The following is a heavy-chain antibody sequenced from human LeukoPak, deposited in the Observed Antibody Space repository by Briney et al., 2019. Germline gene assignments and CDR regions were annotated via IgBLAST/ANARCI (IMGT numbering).Heavy chain of an antibody. J-gene: IGHJ4*02. V-gene: IGHV3-21*01. CDR1: GFTFSSYS. CDR3: ARDGLTIFDY. CDR2: ISSSSSYI. D-gene: IGHD3-3*01. Sequence: GGSLRLSCAASGFTFSSYSMNWVRQAPGKGLEWVSSISSSSSYIYYADSAKGRFTISRDNAKNSLYLQMNSLRAEDTAVYYCARDGLTIFDYWGQGTLVTVSS.